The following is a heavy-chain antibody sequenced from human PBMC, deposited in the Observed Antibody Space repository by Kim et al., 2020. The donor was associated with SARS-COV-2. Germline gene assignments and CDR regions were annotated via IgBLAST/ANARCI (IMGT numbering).Heavy chain of an antibody. J-gene: IGHJ6*02. D-gene: IGHD2-15*01. V-gene: IGHV1-3*01. Sequence: ASVKVSCKASGYTFTSYAMHWVRQAPGQRLEWMGWINAGNGNTKYSQKFQGRVTITRDTSASTAYMELSSLRSEDTAVYYCARIFDCSGGSCYANYYYYYYGMDVWGQGTTVTVSS. CDR3: ARIFDCSGGSCYANYYYYYYGMDV. CDR1: GYTFTSYA. CDR2: INAGNGNT.